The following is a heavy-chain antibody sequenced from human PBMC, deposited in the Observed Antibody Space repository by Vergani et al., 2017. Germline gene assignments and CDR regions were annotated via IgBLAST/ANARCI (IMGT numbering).Heavy chain of an antibody. J-gene: IGHJ4*02. CDR1: GASIRNYH. D-gene: IGHD6-13*01. V-gene: IGHV4-4*07. CDR3: ARGPTSSRGYFDF. Sequence: QVQLQESGPGLVRPSETLSLTCTVSGASIRNYHWSSIRQSAGKGLEWIGLVYNSGSTNYNPSLKSRVTVSAGTSRSQFSLNLTSLTAADTAVYFCARGPTSSRGYFDFWGQGLLVTVSS. CDR2: VYNSGST.